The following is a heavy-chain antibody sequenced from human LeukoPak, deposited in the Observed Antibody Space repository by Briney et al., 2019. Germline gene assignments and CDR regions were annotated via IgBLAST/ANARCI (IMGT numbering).Heavy chain of an antibody. J-gene: IGHJ4*02. CDR1: GFTFSSYG. D-gene: IGHD6-19*01. CDR3: AKDRIAVAGTEAYFDY. CDR2: ISYDGSNK. V-gene: IGHV3-30*18. Sequence: GGSLRLSCAASGFTFSSYGMHWVRQAPGKGLEWVAVISYDGSNKYYADSVKGRFTISRDNSKNTLYPQMNILRAEDTAVYYCAKDRIAVAGTEAYFDYWGQGTLVTVSS.